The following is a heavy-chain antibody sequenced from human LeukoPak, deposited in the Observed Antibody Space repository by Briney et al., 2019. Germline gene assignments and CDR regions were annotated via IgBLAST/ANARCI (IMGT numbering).Heavy chain of an antibody. CDR3: AKNYGDYEDVFDY. D-gene: IGHD4-17*01. J-gene: IGHJ4*02. CDR1: GFTFSNYA. Sequence: GGSLRLSCAASGFTFSNYAMNWVRQAPGKGLEWVSGISGSASSTYYADSMKGRFTIARDNSKNTLYLQMNSLRAEDTAVYYCAKNYGDYEDVFDYWGQGTLVTVSS. V-gene: IGHV3-23*01. CDR2: ISGSASST.